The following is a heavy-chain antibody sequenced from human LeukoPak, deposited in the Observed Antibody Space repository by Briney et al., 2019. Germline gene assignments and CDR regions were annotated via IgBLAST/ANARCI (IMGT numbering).Heavy chain of an antibody. CDR1: GGTFSSYA. V-gene: IGHV1-8*02. D-gene: IGHD1/OR15-1a*01. CDR2: MNPSSGDT. J-gene: IGHJ2*01. Sequence: ASVKVSCKASGGTFSSYAISWVRQAPGQGPEWMGWMNPSSGDTGIAQKFQGRLTLTRGTSLSTAYMELSHLTSEDTAIYFCTREHDKPMMHWYFSLWGRGSLVTVSS. CDR3: TREHDKPMMHWYFSL.